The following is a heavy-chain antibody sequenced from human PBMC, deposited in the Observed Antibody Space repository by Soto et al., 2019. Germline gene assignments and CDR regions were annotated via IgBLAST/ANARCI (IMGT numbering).Heavy chain of an antibody. CDR2: VYSSGGT. Sequence: KPSETLSLTCTVSGGSMSSYYWTWIRQPAGKGLGWIGRVYSSGGTHYNPSLKSRVTISLDTSKNQFSLRLLSVTDADTAVYYCARGQRFSDWFDPWGQGTLVTVSS. CDR1: GGSMSSYY. CDR3: ARGQRFSDWFDP. D-gene: IGHD3-3*01. J-gene: IGHJ5*02. V-gene: IGHV4-4*07.